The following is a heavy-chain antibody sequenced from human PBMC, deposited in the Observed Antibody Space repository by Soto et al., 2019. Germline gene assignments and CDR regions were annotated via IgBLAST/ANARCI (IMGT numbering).Heavy chain of an antibody. D-gene: IGHD3-9*01. V-gene: IGHV3-15*02. Sequence: EVQLVESGGALVMPGGSLRLSCAVSGLSFSNTWMGWIRQSPGKGLEWVGRIKSKTDGGTADYAAPLNGRFAISRDDSQNILYLQMNSLKTEDTAIYYCSSYFDWVRGFWGQGTLVTVSS. CDR2: IKSKTDGGTA. J-gene: IGHJ4*02. CDR1: GLSFSNTW. CDR3: SSYFDWVRGF.